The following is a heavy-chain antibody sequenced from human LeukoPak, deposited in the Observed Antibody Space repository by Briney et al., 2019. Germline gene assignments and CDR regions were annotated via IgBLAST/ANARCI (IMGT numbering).Heavy chain of an antibody. CDR1: GFAFSSYT. CDR2: ISGSSGST. D-gene: IGHD3-10*01. Sequence: GGSLRLSCAASGFAFSSYTMSWVRQPPGKGLEWVSGISGSSGSTYYADSVKGRFTISRDNSKNTLHLQMNSLRAEDTAVYYCAKDYYGSGSYYFDYWGQGTLVTVSS. CDR3: AKDYYGSGSYYFDY. J-gene: IGHJ4*02. V-gene: IGHV3-23*01.